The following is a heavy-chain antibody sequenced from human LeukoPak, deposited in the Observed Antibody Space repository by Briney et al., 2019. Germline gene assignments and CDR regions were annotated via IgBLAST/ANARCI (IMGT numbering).Heavy chain of an antibody. V-gene: IGHV1-69*10. CDR2: IIPILGIA. CDR3: ARPGDSSGYYFDY. J-gene: IGHJ4*02. CDR1: GGTSSSYA. Sequence: ASVKVSCKASGGTSSSYAISWVRQAPGQGLEWMGGIIPILGIANYAQKSQGRVTITADKSTSTAYMELSSLRSEDTAVYYCARPGDSSGYYFDYWGQGTLVTVSS. D-gene: IGHD3-22*01.